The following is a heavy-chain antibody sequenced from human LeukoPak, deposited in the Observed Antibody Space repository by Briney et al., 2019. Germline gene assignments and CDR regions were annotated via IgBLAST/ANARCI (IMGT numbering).Heavy chain of an antibody. V-gene: IGHV4-39*07. Sequence: SETLSLTCTASGGSISSSSYYWGWIRQPPGKGLEWIGSIYYSGDTYYNPSLKSRVTISVDTSKNQFSLKLSSVTAADTAVYYCARTSITMVRGVLLNWFDPWGQGTLVTVSS. CDR3: ARTSITMVRGVLLNWFDP. CDR1: GGSISSSSYY. CDR2: IYYSGDT. D-gene: IGHD3-10*01. J-gene: IGHJ5*02.